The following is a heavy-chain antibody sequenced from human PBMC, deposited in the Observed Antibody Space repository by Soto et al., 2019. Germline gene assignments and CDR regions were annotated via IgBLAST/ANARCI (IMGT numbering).Heavy chain of an antibody. CDR3: AEEDRSGRYSLDY. CDR1: GFTISGYG. V-gene: IGHV3-30*18. D-gene: IGHD6-19*01. J-gene: IGHJ4*02. CDR2: ISYYGTNE. Sequence: GGSLSLSCEASGFTISGYGMHWVRQAPGKGLEWGAVISYYGTNEYYEDSVKGRFTISRDKSKNTLYLQMNSLSIEDTAVSFCAEEDRSGRYSLDYWGQGS.